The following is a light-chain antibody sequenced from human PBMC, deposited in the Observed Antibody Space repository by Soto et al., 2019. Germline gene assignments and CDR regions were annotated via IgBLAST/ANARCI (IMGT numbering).Light chain of an antibody. CDR2: GAS. J-gene: IGKJ1*01. CDR3: QQYGSSPRT. Sequence: GCTLSPCTLSLSTGERATLSCRASQSFSSSHLAWYQQKPGQAPRLLISGASSRATGIPDRFTGSGSGTDFTLTISRLEPEDFAVYYCQQYGSSPRTFGQGTKVDI. V-gene: IGKV3-20*01. CDR1: QSFSSSH.